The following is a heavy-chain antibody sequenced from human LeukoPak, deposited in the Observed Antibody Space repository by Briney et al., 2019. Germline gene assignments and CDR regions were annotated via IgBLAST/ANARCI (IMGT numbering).Heavy chain of an antibody. CDR3: ARHYGP. Sequence: SETLSLTCTVSSGSISSGTWWSWVRQPPGKGLEWIGSIYDSGSTYYNPSLKSRVTISVDTSKNQFSLKLNSVTAADTAVYYCARHYGPWGQGTLVTVSS. CDR1: SGSISSGTW. J-gene: IGHJ5*02. CDR2: IYDSGST. D-gene: IGHD3-10*01. V-gene: IGHV4-39*01.